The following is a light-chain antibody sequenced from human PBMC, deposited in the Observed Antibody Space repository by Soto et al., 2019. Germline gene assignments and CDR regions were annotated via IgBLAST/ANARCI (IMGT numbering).Light chain of an antibody. CDR3: QQRSSWPLT. CDR2: DAY. Sequence: EIVLTQSPDTLSLSPGERATLFCRASQSVSSYLAWLQQKPGQAPRLLIYDAYKRATGIPSRFSGSGSGTDFTLTSRSRVPEGFAVYECQQRSSWPLTFAGGPGVEI. CDR1: QSVSSY. J-gene: IGKJ4*02. V-gene: IGKV3-11*01.